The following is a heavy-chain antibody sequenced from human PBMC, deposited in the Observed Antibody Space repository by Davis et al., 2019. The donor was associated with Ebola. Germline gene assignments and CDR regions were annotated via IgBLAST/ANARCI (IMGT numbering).Heavy chain of an antibody. CDR1: GLIFNNYW. CDR2: IKEDGGEK. D-gene: IGHD5-18*01. Sequence: GESLKISCAASGLIFNNYWMSWIRQAPGKGPEWVAIIKEDGGEKYYVDSVKGRFTISRDNAKNSLYLQMNSLRAEDTAVYYCARDWVDTAMALLYYYYGMDVWGKGTTVTVSS. V-gene: IGHV3-7*01. CDR3: ARDWVDTAMALLYYYYGMDV. J-gene: IGHJ6*04.